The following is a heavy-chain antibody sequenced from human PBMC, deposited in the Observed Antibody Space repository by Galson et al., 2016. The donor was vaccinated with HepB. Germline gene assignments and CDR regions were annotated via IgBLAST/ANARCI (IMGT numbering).Heavy chain of an antibody. V-gene: IGHV3-30*04. Sequence: SLRLSCAASGFPFSSYAMHWVRQAPGKGLEWVAVISYDGSNKYYADSVKGRFTISRDNSKNTLYLQMNSLRAEDTAVYYCARDNYDSSGYYYSDLSLYGMGVWCRGTTVTVSS. D-gene: IGHD3-22*01. CDR2: ISYDGSNK. J-gene: IGHJ6*02. CDR1: GFPFSSYA. CDR3: ARDNYDSSGYYYSDLSLYGMGV.